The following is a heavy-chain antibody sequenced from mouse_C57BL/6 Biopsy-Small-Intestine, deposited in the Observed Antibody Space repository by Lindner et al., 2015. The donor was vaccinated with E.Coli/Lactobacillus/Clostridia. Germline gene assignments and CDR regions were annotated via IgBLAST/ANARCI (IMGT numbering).Heavy chain of an antibody. D-gene: IGHD1-1*01. CDR3: ARGVPHSSPYWFNAFDV. J-gene: IGHJ1*01. V-gene: IGHV1S55*01. CDR1: GYTFITYD. Sequence: SVKVSCKASGYTFITYDLHWVRQASGQGLEWMGWMNPKTGSTGYSRGFEGRVTMTRNTSISTAYMDLSGLRSEDTAVYYCARGVPHSSPYWFNAFDVWGQGTTVTVSS. CDR2: MNPKTGST.